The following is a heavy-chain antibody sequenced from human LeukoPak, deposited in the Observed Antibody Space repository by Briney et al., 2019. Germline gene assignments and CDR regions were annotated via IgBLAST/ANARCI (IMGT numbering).Heavy chain of an antibody. Sequence: SETLSLTCIVSGGSISSYYWSWIRQPPGKGLEWIGYIYYSGSTNYNPSLKSRVTISVDTSKNQFSLKLSSVTAADTAVYYCARAGYSYGSVYFQHWGQGTLVTVSS. D-gene: IGHD5-18*01. V-gene: IGHV4-59*01. J-gene: IGHJ1*01. CDR2: IYYSGST. CDR1: GGSISSYY. CDR3: ARAGYSYGSVYFQH.